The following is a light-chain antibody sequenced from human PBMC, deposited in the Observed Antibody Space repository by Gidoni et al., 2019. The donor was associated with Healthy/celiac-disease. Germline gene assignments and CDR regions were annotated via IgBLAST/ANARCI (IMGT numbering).Light chain of an antibody. CDR2: AAS. CDR3: QQSYSTPWT. Sequence: DIQMTQSPSSLSASVGDRVTITCRASQSISSYLNWYHQKPGKAPKLLIYAASSLQSGVPSRFSGSGSGTDFTLTICSLQPEDFATYYCQQSYSTPWTFGQGTRLEIK. J-gene: IGKJ1*01. V-gene: IGKV1-39*01. CDR1: QSISSY.